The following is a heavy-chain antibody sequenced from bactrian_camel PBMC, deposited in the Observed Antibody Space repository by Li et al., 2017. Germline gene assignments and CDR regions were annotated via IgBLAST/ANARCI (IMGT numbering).Heavy chain of an antibody. V-gene: IGHV3-3*01. J-gene: IGHJ4*01. CDR2: IWTGGGNA. Sequence: VQLVESGGGSVQAGGSLRLSCKTMYGPRPCMGWFRQAPGKEREWIAAIWTGGGNAYYANPVKDRFTISEDIALNTVYLQINSLKPEDTALYYCAAMTDGGVCGGPPFEYKFWGQGTQVTVS. D-gene: IGHD2*01. CDR3: AAMTDGGVCGGPPFEYKF. CDR1: YGPRPC.